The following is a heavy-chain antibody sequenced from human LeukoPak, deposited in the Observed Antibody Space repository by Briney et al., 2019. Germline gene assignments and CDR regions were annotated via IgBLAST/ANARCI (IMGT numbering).Heavy chain of an antibody. CDR2: IYYSGST. CDR1: GVSISSGDYY. J-gene: IGHJ4*02. CDR3: ARADYDFWSGYGISGYYFDY. D-gene: IGHD3-3*01. Sequence: SQTLSLTCTVSGVSISSGDYYWSWIRQPPGKGLEWIGYIYYSGSTYYNPSLKSRVTISVDTSKNQFSLKLSSVTAADTAVYYCARADYDFWSGYGISGYYFDYWGQGTLVTVSS. V-gene: IGHV4-30-4*01.